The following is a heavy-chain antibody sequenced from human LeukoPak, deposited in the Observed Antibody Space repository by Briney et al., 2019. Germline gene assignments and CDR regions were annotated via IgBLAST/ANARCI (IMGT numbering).Heavy chain of an antibody. CDR2: IIPIFGTA. D-gene: IGHD3-10*01. J-gene: IGHJ5*02. CDR1: GGTFSSYA. CDR3: ARRYYGSGSLNWFDP. V-gene: IGHV1-69*05. Sequence: ASVKVSCKASGGTFSSYAISWVRQAPGQGLEWMGGIIPIFGTANYAQKFQGRVTMTMDTSISTAYMELSRLRSDDTAVYYCARRYYGSGSLNWFDPWGQGTLVTVSS.